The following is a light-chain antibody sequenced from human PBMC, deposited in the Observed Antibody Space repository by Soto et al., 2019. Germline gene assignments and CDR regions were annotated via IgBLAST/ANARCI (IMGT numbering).Light chain of an antibody. CDR1: QGISNY. J-gene: IGKJ2*03. CDR2: GAS. CDR3: QQYDNLPYS. V-gene: IGKV1-33*01. Sequence: DIQMTQSPSSLSASVGDRVTITCQASQGISNYLNWYQQKPGKAPKLLIYGASNLEAGVPSRFSGSGSVTDFTFPISSLQPADVSTYYCQQYDNLPYSFGPGTKREIK.